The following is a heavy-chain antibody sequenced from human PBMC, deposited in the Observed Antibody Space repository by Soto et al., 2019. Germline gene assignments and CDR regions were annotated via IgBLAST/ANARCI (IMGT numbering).Heavy chain of an antibody. CDR1: GFSLSTSGVG. CDR2: IYWNDGK. V-gene: IGHV2-5*01. CDR3: AHTPPVLLCVGPRYSLSRTWFDP. Sequence: QITLKESGPTLVKPTQTLTLTCTFSGFSLSTSGVGVGWIRQPPGKALEGLALIYWNDGKRYSPSLKSRLTITKRTPKPQVVPTITHTDPVDTATYYCAHTPPVLLCVGPRYSLSRTWFDPWGQGTLVTVSS. D-gene: IGHD3-10*01. J-gene: IGHJ5*02.